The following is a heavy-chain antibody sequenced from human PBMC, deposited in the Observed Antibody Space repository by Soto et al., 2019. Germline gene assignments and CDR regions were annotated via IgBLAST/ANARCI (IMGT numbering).Heavy chain of an antibody. CDR1: GGSFSGYY. D-gene: IGHD3-9*01. CDR2: INDRGSI. V-gene: IGHV4-34*01. Sequence: QVQLQQWGAGPLRPLETLSLTCGVSGGSFSGYYWAWIRQSPGKGLEWIGEINDRGSINYNPSLKVRVSSSVDQSKKHYSLNLRSVTAADTAVYYCARESHDILTGPPWVWYFDLWGRGTLVTVSS. J-gene: IGHJ2*01. CDR3: ARESHDILTGPPWVWYFDL.